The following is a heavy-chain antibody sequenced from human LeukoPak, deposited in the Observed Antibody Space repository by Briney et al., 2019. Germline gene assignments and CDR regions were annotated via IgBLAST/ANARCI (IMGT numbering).Heavy chain of an antibody. J-gene: IGHJ3*01. CDR1: GGTFSSYA. D-gene: IGHD1-26*01. CDR2: IIPIFTTA. V-gene: IGHV1-69*13. CDR3: ARGPQVGAFDL. Sequence: SVTVSCKASGGTFSSYAISWVRQAPGQGLEWMGGIIPIFTTANYAQKFQGRVTITADESTSTAYMELSSLRSGDTAVYYCARGPQVGAFDLWGQGTMVTVSS.